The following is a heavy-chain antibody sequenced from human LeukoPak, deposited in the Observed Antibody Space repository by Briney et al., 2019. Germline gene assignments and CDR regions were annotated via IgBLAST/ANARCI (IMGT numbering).Heavy chain of an antibody. Sequence: TGGSLRLSCAASGFTFSDCYMSWIRQAPGKGLEWVSYISSSGSTIYYADSVKGRFTISRDNAKNSLYLQMNSLRAEDTAVYYCARWGSGSYSIDAFDIWGQGTMVTVSS. V-gene: IGHV3-11*01. J-gene: IGHJ3*02. CDR3: ARWGSGSYSIDAFDI. CDR1: GFTFSDCY. D-gene: IGHD1-26*01. CDR2: ISSSGSTI.